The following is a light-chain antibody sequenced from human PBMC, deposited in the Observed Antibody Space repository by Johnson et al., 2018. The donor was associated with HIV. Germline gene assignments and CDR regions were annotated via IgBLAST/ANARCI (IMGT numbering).Light chain of an antibody. Sequence: QAVLTQPPSVSAAPGQKVTISCSGSSSNIGNNYVSWYQQLPGTAPKILIYESNQRPSGIPDRFSGSKSGTSATLGITGLQTGDEADYYCGTWDSSLSAGIFGTGTKVTVL. CDR2: ESN. CDR3: GTWDSSLSAGI. V-gene: IGLV1-51*02. J-gene: IGLJ1*01. CDR1: SSNIGNNY.